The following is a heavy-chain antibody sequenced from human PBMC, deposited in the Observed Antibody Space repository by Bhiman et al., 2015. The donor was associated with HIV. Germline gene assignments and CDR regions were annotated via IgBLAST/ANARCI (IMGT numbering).Heavy chain of an antibody. V-gene: IGHV3-7*01. CDR3: ARDRDTIDYNYYGMDV. J-gene: IGHJ6*02. CDR1: GFTFSSYW. D-gene: IGHD3-10*01. Sequence: EVQLVESGGGLVKPGGSLRLSCAASGFTFSSYWMSWVRQTPGKGLEWVANIKQDGSEKYYVDSVKGRFTISRDNAKNSVYLQMSSLRAEDTAVYYCARDRDTIDYNYYGMDVWGQGTTVTVSS. CDR2: IKQDGSEK.